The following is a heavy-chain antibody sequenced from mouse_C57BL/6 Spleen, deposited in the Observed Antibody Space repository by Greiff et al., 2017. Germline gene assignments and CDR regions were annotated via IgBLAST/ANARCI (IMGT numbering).Heavy chain of an antibody. V-gene: IGHV1-80*01. CDR3: ARPSLGLAMDY. Sequence: VQLQQSGAELVKPGASVKISCKASCYAFSSYWMNWVKQRPGKGLEWIGQIYPGDGDTNYTGKFKGKATLTADTSSSTAYMQLSSLTSEDSAVDCCARPSLGLAMDYWGQGTSVTVSS. D-gene: IGHD4-1*01. J-gene: IGHJ4*01. CDR1: CYAFSSYW. CDR2: IYPGDGDT.